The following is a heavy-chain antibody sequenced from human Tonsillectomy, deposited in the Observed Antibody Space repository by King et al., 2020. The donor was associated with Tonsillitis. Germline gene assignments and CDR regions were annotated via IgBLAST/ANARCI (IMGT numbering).Heavy chain of an antibody. D-gene: IGHD3-22*01. CDR1: GFSLSTSKLR. V-gene: IGHV2-70*04. CDR3: AREYYDGYFDY. CDR2: IDWDDDK. J-gene: IGHJ4*02. Sequence: TLKESGPALVKPTQTLTLTCTFSGFSLSTSKLRVTWIRQPPGKALEWLARIDWDDDKFYRTSLKTRLTISKDTSKNQVVLTMTNMDPVDTATYFCAREYYDGYFDYWGQGTLVTVSS.